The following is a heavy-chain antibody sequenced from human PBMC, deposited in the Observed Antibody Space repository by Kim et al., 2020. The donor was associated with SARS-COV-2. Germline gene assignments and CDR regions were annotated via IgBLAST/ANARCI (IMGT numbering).Heavy chain of an antibody. D-gene: IGHD1-1*01. CDR2: IKSKSDYETT. CDR1: GLYFDRVW. J-gene: IGHJ4*02. V-gene: IGHV3-15*01. CDR3: LTVGVSDETPTHY. Sequence: GGSLRLSCVVSGLYFDRVWMSWVRQAPGKGLEWIGRIKSKSDYETTDYGVPVRGRFTMSRDDSINTLFLDMKNLRAEDTATYCCLTVGVSDETPTHYWGQGTLVAVSS.